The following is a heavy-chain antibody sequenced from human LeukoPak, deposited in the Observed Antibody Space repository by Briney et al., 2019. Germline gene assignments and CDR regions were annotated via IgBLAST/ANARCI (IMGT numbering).Heavy chain of an antibody. D-gene: IGHD3-9*01. V-gene: IGHV3-30*02. J-gene: IGHJ4*02. Sequence: GGSLRLSCAASGFTFSSYGMHWVRQAPGKGLEWVAFIRYDGSNKYYADSVKGRFTISRDNAKNSLYLQMNSLRAEDTAVYYCARYDILTGYVFDYWGQGTLVTVSS. CDR3: ARYDILTGYVFDY. CDR1: GFTFSSYG. CDR2: IRYDGSNK.